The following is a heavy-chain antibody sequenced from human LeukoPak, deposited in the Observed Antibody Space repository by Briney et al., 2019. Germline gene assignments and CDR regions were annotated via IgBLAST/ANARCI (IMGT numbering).Heavy chain of an antibody. V-gene: IGHV3-21*01. D-gene: IGHD4-17*01. CDR3: ASDYYGDLYFDS. Sequence: GGSLRLSCAASGFTFSRYTINWVRQAPGKGLEWVSSISSGSYVYYADSVKGRFTISRDNAKNSLHLQMNSLRAEDTAVYYCASDYYGDLYFDSWGQGTLVTVSS. CDR1: GFTFSRYT. CDR2: ISSGSYV. J-gene: IGHJ4*02.